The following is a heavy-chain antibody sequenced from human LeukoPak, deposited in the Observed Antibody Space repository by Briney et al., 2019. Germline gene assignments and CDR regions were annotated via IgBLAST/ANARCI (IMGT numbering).Heavy chain of an antibody. Sequence: TLSLTCAVYGGSXSGYYWSWIRQPPGKGLEWIGEINHSGSTNYNPSLKSRVTISVDTSKNQFSLKLSSVTAADTAVYYCARARPDGTTKGFDYWGQGTLVTVSS. CDR3: ARARPDGTTKGFDY. J-gene: IGHJ4*02. CDR1: GGSXSGYY. D-gene: IGHD1-1*01. V-gene: IGHV4-34*01. CDR2: INHSGST.